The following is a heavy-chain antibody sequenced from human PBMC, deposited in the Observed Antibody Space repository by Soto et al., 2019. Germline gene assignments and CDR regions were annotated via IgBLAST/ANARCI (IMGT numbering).Heavy chain of an antibody. D-gene: IGHD3-22*01. V-gene: IGHV4-34*01. CDR2: INYSGGT. J-gene: IGHJ4*02. CDR1: GGTFSSYY. Sequence: SETLSLTCAVYGGTFSSYYWNWICQSPGKGLEWIGDINYSGGTNYNPSLKSRVTISVDTSKNQFSLKLGSVTAADTAVYYCARHVGYYDSSGYPDYWGQGTLVTVSS. CDR3: ARHVGYYDSSGYPDY.